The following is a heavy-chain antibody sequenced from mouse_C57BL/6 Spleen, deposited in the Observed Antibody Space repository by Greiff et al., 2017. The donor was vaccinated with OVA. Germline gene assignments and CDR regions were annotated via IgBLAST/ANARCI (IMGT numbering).Heavy chain of an antibody. CDR3: ARETTVVVDY. CDR2: IYPGDGDT. V-gene: IGHV1-82*01. Sequence: VQRVESGPELVKPGASVKISCKASGYAFSSSWMNWVKQRPGKGLEWIGRIYPGDGDTNYNGKFKGKATLTADKSSSTAYMQLSSLTSEDSAVYFCARETTVVVDYWGQGTTLTVSS. D-gene: IGHD1-1*01. J-gene: IGHJ2*01. CDR1: GYAFSSSW.